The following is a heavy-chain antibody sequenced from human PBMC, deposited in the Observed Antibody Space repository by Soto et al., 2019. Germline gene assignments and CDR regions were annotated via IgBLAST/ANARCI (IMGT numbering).Heavy chain of an antibody. CDR2: ISSYNGNT. J-gene: IGHJ5*02. CDR1: GYTFTSYG. CDR3: ARDFTIFDSNWFDP. D-gene: IGHD3-3*01. V-gene: IGHV1-18*04. Sequence: QVQLVQSGAEVKKPGASVKVSCKASGYTFTSYGISWVRQAPGQGLEWMGWISSYNGNTNYAQNLQGRVTMTTDTSTRTAYMELRSLRSDDTAVYYCARDFTIFDSNWFDPWGQGTLVTVSS.